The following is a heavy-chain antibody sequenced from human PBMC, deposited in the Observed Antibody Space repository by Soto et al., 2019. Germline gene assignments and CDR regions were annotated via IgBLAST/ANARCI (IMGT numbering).Heavy chain of an antibody. CDR2: IYYSGST. J-gene: IGHJ4*02. CDR1: GGSISSGDYY. D-gene: IGHD5-12*01. Sequence: QVQLQESGPGLVKSSQTLSLTCTVSGGSISSGDYYWSWIRQPPGKGLEWIGYIYYSGSTYYNPSLKSRVTISVDTSKNQFSLKLSSVTAADTAVYYCARVYVPFGYSGYDQYYFDYWGQGTLVTVSS. V-gene: IGHV4-30-4*01. CDR3: ARVYVPFGYSGYDQYYFDY.